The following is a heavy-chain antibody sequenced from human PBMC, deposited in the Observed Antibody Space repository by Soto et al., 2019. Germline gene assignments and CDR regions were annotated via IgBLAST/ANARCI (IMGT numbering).Heavy chain of an antibody. D-gene: IGHD3-10*01. Sequence: EVQLVESGGGLVHPGGSLRLSCAASGFTFSTYDLHWVRQPTGKGLEWVSGIGNARDTYYPDSVKGRFTISRENAENSLYLQMNSLRAEDTAVYYCAIAHYYGSGRYFDYWGQGTLVTVSS. V-gene: IGHV3-13*01. J-gene: IGHJ4*02. CDR3: AIAHYYGSGRYFDY. CDR1: GFTFSTYD. CDR2: IGNARDT.